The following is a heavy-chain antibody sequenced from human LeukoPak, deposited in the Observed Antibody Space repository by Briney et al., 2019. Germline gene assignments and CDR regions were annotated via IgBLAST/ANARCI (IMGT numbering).Heavy chain of an antibody. V-gene: IGHV3-48*03. J-gene: IGHJ3*02. CDR1: GFTFSSYE. D-gene: IGHD6-13*01. CDR3: ARRQQQLVRGAFDI. CDR2: ISSSGSTI. Sequence: GGSLRLSCAASGFTFSSYEMNWVRQAPGKGLEWVSYISSSGSTIYYADSVKGRFTISRDNAKNSLYLQMNSLRAEDTAVYYCARRQQQLVRGAFDIWGQGTMVTVSS.